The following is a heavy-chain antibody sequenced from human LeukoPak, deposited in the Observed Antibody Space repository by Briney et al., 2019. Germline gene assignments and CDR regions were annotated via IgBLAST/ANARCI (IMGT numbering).Heavy chain of an antibody. Sequence: SETLSLTCAVYGGSLSGYYWSWIRQPPGKGLEWIGEINHSGSTNYNPSLKSRVTISVDTSKNQFSLKLSSVTAADTAVYYCARARPLIVVVPAAMFGYWGQGTLVTVSS. J-gene: IGHJ4*02. D-gene: IGHD2-2*01. CDR3: ARARPLIVVVPAAMFGY. V-gene: IGHV4-34*01. CDR1: GGSLSGYY. CDR2: INHSGST.